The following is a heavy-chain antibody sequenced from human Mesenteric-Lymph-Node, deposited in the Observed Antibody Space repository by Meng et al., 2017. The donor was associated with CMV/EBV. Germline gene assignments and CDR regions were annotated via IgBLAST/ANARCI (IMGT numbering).Heavy chain of an antibody. CDR1: GGSFSGYY. Sequence: QGQRQQWGGGLLKPSEPLSLTCAVYGGSFSGYYWSWIRQPPGKGLEWIGEINHSGSTNYNPSLKSRVTISVDTSKNQFSLKLSSVTAADTAVYYCARHQRWLKSEGGFNYWGQGTLVTVSS. CDR2: INHSGST. V-gene: IGHV4-34*01. D-gene: IGHD4-23*01. CDR3: ARHQRWLKSEGGFNY. J-gene: IGHJ4*02.